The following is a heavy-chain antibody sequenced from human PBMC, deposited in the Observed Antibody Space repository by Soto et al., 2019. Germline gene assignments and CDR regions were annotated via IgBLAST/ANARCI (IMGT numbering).Heavy chain of an antibody. D-gene: IGHD2-8*01. Sequence: ASVKVSCKASGYSFTDYHIHWVRQAPGQGLEWLGRINPKSGGTSTAQKFQGWVTMTTDTSISTASMELTRLTSDDTAIYYCARGDSTDCSKGVCSFFYNHDMDVCGRGSTV. V-gene: IGHV1-2*04. CDR3: ARGDSTDCSKGVCSFFYNHDMDV. CDR2: INPKSGGT. J-gene: IGHJ6*02. CDR1: GYSFTDYH.